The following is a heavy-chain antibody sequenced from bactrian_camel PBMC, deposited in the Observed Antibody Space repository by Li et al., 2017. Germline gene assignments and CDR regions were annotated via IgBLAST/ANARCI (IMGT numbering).Heavy chain of an antibody. Sequence: VQLVESGGGSVQAGGSLRLSCAVSRFSYSTAYMAWFRQTPGKEREGVAGVESDGSTSYADSVKGRFTVSQDSAKNILYLQMSNLKPEDSAMYYCAASRRFRNGCSIRDDPYWGQGTQVTVS. V-gene: IGHV3S10*01. CDR3: AASRRFRNGCSIRDDPY. CDR2: VESDGST. J-gene: IGHJ4*01. CDR1: RFSYSTAY. D-gene: IGHD1*01.